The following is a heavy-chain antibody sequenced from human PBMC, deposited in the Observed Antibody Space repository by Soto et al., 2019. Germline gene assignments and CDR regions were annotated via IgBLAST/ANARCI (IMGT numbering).Heavy chain of an antibody. Sequence: GSLRLSCAASGFTFSSYSMNWVRQAPGKGLEWVSSISSSSSYIYYADSVKGRFNISRDNAKNSLFLQMNSLRAEDTAVYYCARGGIAARPFFAYWGQGALVTVSS. D-gene: IGHD6-6*01. CDR1: GFTFSSYS. CDR3: ARGGIAARPFFAY. J-gene: IGHJ4*02. CDR2: ISSSSSYI. V-gene: IGHV3-21*01.